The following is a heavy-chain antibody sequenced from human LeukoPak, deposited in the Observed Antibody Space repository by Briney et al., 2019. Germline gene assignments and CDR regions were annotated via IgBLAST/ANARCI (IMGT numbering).Heavy chain of an antibody. CDR2: ISGSGGST. J-gene: IGHJ4*02. V-gene: IGHV3-23*01. CDR1: GFTFSSYG. CDR3: AKDWGQYSSSWVDY. D-gene: IGHD6-13*01. Sequence: PGGTLRLSCAASGFTFSSYGMSWVRQAPGKGLEWVSAISGSGGSTYYADSVKGRFTISRDNSKNTLYLQMNSLRAEDTAVYYCAKDWGQYSSSWVDYWGQGTLVTVSS.